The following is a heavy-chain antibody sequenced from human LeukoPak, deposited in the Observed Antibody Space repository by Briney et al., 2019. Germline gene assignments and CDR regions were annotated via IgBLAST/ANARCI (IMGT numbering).Heavy chain of an antibody. J-gene: IGHJ4*02. D-gene: IGHD3-9*01. V-gene: IGHV4-59*01. Sequence: SETLSLTCSVSGDSIYWSWVRPSPGKGLQWIGTVFSGGATSYSPSLASRVTMSLDKSKSHFSLKLSSVTAADTAIYYCAIVTSHPRYFDRWGQGTLVTVSS. CDR1: GDSIY. CDR3: AIVTSHPRYFDR. CDR2: VFSGGAT.